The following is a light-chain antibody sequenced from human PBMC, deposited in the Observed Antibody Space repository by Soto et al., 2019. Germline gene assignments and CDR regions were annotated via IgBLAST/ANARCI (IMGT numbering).Light chain of an antibody. V-gene: IGLV2-23*03. CDR3: CSYAGSANV. CDR1: SSDIGSYKF. Sequence: QSVLTQPASVFESPGQSITISCPGTSSDIGSYKFVSWYQHHPGKAPKLMIYEGSKRPSGVSDRFSGSKSGNTASLTISGLQADDEADYYCCSYAGSANVFGTGTKVTVL. CDR2: EGS. J-gene: IGLJ1*01.